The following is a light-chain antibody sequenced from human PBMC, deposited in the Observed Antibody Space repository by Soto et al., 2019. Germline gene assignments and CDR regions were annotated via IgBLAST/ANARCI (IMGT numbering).Light chain of an antibody. CDR1: TGPLTSDYY. CDR2: STT. CDR3: LLYSGADVV. J-gene: IGLJ2*01. V-gene: IGLV7-43*01. Sequence: QAVVTQEPSLTVSPGGTVTLTCASSTGPLTSDYYPNWFQQKPGQAPRALIYSTTKKHSWTPARFSGSLLGGKAALTLSGVQPEDEADYYCLLYSGADVVFGGGTQLTVL.